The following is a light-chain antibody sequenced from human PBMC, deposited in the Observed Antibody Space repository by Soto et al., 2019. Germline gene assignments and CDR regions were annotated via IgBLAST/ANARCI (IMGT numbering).Light chain of an antibody. J-gene: IGLJ1*01. Sequence: QSALTQPAFVSGSPGQSITISCTGTSSDVGNYNLVSWYQHHPGKAPKLMIYEASKRPSGVSNRFSGSKSGDTASLTISGLQADDEADYYCCSYAGSNYVFGPGTNVTV. CDR1: SSDVGNYNL. V-gene: IGLV2-23*01. CDR2: EAS. CDR3: CSYAGSNYV.